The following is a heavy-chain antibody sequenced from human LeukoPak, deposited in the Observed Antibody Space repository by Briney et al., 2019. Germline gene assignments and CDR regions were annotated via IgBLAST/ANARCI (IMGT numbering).Heavy chain of an antibody. CDR2: IYYSGST. Sequence: PSETLSLTCAVYGGSFSGYYWSWIRQPPGKGLEWIGYIYYSGSTNYNPSLKSRVTISVDTSKNQFSLKLSSVTAADTAVYYCARVWYGYDSSGYYFTAFDIWGQGTMVTVSS. D-gene: IGHD3-22*01. J-gene: IGHJ3*02. CDR3: ARVWYGYDSSGYYFTAFDI. V-gene: IGHV4-59*01. CDR1: GGSFSGYY.